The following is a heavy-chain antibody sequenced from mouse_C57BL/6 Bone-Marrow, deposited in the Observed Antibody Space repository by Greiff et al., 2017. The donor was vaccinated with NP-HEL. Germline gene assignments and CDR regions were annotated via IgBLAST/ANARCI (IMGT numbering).Heavy chain of an antibody. CDR3: ARQGTSYSAMDY. CDR1: GFTFSDYY. Sequence: EVKLMESGGGLVQPGGSLKLSCAASGFTFSDYYMYWVRQTPEKRLEWVAYISNGGGSTYYPDTVKGRFTISRDNAKNTLYLQMSRLKSEDTAMYYCARQGTSYSAMDYWGQGTSVTVSS. V-gene: IGHV5-12*01. CDR2: ISNGGGST. J-gene: IGHJ4*01.